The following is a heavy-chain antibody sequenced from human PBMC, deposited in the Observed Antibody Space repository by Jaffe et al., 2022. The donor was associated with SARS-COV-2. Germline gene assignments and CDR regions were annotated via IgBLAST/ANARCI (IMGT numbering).Heavy chain of an antibody. J-gene: IGHJ4*02. CDR3: ARDRGESGSGSYFVY. D-gene: IGHD3-10*01. Sequence: EVQLVESGGGLVQPGGSLRLSCAASGFTFSSYSMNWVRQAPGKGLEWVSYISSSSSTIYYADSVKGRFTISRDNAKNSLYLQMNSLRDEDTAVYYCARDRGESGSGSYFVYWGQGTLVTVSS. CDR1: GFTFSSYS. CDR2: ISSSSSTI. V-gene: IGHV3-48*02.